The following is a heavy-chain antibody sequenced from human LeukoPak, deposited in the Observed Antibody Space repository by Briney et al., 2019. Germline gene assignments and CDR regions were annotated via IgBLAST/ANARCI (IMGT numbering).Heavy chain of an antibody. V-gene: IGHV4-39*01. Sequence: SETLSLTCTVSGGSISSSSYYWGWIRQPPGKGLEWIGGIYYSGSAYPDPSLKSRVTISVDTSKNQFSLKLRSVTATDTAIYYCVRLGIPGAGKRYFDYWGQGTLVTVSS. CDR1: GGSISSSSYY. CDR2: IYYSGSA. CDR3: VRLGIPGAGKRYFDY. J-gene: IGHJ4*02. D-gene: IGHD6-13*01.